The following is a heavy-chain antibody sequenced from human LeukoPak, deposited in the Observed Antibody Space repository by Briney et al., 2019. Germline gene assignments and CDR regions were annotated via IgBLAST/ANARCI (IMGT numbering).Heavy chain of an antibody. J-gene: IGHJ4*02. CDR3: ARDQRLRYGSGSYFDY. CDR2: IIPIFGTA. V-gene: IGHV1-69*13. D-gene: IGHD3-10*01. CDR1: GGTFNNYA. Sequence: SVKVSCKASGGTFNNYAISWVRQAPGQGLEWMGGIIPIFGTANYAQKFQGRVTITADESTSTAYMELSSLRSEDTAVYYCARDQRLRYGSGSYFDYWGQGTLVTVSS.